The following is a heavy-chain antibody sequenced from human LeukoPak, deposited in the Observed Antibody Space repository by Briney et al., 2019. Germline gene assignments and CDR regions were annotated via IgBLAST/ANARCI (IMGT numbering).Heavy chain of an antibody. V-gene: IGHV3-23*01. J-gene: IGHJ4*02. Sequence: GGSLRLSCAASGFTFSGYAMNWVRQAPGKGLEWVSAVGGSGSSTYYADSVKGRLTIPRDNSKNTLFLQMNSLTAEDTAMYYCAKAYGSGYYYAYFDNWGQGALVTVSS. CDR3: AKAYGSGYYYAYFDN. CDR2: VGGSGSST. D-gene: IGHD3-10*01. CDR1: GFTFSGYA.